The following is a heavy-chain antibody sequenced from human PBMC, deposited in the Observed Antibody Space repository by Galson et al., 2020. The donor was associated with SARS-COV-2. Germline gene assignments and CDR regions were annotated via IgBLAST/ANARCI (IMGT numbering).Heavy chain of an antibody. CDR2: ISAYNGNT. CDR3: ARDISYGSGVFDY. V-gene: IGHV1-18*01. J-gene: IGHJ4*02. CDR1: GYTFASNG. Sequence: ASVKVSCKASGYTFASNGFSWVRQAPGQGLEWMGWISAYNGNTNYAQQLQDRVTMTTDTSTSTAYMELRSLRSDDTAVYYCARDISYGSGVFDYWGQGTLVTVSS. D-gene: IGHD3-10*01.